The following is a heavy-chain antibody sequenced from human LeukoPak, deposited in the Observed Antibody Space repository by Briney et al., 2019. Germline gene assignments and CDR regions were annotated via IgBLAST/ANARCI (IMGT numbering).Heavy chain of an antibody. CDR1: GYTFTGYY. CDR2: INPNSGGT. Sequence: ASVKVSCKASGYTFTGYYMHWVRQAPGQGLEWMGWINPNSGGTNYAQKLQGRVTMTTDTSTSTAYMELRSLRSDDTAVYYCASGLVFGDPRDAFDIWGQGTMVTVSS. V-gene: IGHV1-2*02. D-gene: IGHD3-10*02. CDR3: ASGLVFGDPRDAFDI. J-gene: IGHJ3*02.